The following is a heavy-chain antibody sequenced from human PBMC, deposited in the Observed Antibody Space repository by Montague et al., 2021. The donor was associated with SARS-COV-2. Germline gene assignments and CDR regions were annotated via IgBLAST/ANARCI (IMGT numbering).Heavy chain of an antibody. CDR3: AREYFDNSGMGHY. J-gene: IGHJ4*02. V-gene: IGHV3-7*01. D-gene: IGHD3-22*01. CDR2: IKEDGSEK. CDR1: GLTFSSYW. Sequence: SLRLSCAASGLTFSSYWMSWVRQAPGKGLEWVANIKEDGSEKKYVGSVKGRFTISRDNAKDSLYLQMNSLRAEDTAVYYCAREYFDNSGMGHYWGQGTLVTVSS.